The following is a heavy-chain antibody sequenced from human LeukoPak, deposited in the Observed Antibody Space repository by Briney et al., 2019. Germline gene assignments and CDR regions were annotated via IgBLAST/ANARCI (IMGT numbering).Heavy chain of an antibody. CDR2: IYYSGNT. CDR3: ANDYGDENWFDP. J-gene: IGHJ5*02. Sequence: PSETLSLTCTVSGGSISSSSYYWGWIRQPPGKGLEWIGSIYYSGNTYYNPSLKSRVTISVDTSKNQFSLKLSSVTAADTAVYYCANDYGDENWFDPWGQGTLVTVSS. CDR1: GGSISSSSYY. D-gene: IGHD4-17*01. V-gene: IGHV4-39*01.